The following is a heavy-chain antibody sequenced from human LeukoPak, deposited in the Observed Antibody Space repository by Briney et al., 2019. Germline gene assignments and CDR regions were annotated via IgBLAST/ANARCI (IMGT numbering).Heavy chain of an antibody. Sequence: TGGSLRLSCAASGFTVSSNYMSWVRQAPGKGLEWVSVIYSGGSTYYADSVKGRFTISRINSKNTLYIQMNSLNAEKTAVYYGAELSITMIGGVWGKGTTVTIS. V-gene: IGHV3-66*01. D-gene: IGHD3-10*02. CDR3: AELSITMIGGV. J-gene: IGHJ6*03. CDR1: GFTVSSNY. CDR2: IYSGGST.